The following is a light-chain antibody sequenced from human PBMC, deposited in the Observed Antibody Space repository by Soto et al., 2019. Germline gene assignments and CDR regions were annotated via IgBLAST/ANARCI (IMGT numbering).Light chain of an antibody. V-gene: IGLV2-14*03. Sequence: QSALTQPASVSGSPGQSITISCTGTSSDVDGYNYVSWYQQHPGKAPKLMIYDVSNRPSGVSNRFSGSKSGNTASLTISGLQAEDEADYYCGSYTSSITVVFGGGTKLTVL. J-gene: IGLJ2*01. CDR3: GSYTSSITVV. CDR1: SSDVDGYNY. CDR2: DVS.